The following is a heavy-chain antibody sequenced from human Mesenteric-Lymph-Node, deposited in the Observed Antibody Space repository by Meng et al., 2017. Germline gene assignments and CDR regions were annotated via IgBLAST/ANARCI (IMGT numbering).Heavy chain of an antibody. CDR1: GGSISRSDW. J-gene: IGHJ4*02. Sequence: QVQLQESGPGLVKPSATLSLTCAVSGGSISRSDWWSWVRQPPGKGLEWIGETSHSGSTNYSPSLKSRVTISLDKSKNQLSLKLNSVTAADTAIYYCARNGAYSLDHWGQGTLVTVSS. CDR3: ARNGAYSLDH. D-gene: IGHD2-15*01. V-gene: IGHV4-4*02. CDR2: TSHSGST.